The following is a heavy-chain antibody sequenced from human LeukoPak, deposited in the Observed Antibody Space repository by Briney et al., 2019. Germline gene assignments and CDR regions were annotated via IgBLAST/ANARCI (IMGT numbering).Heavy chain of an antibody. D-gene: IGHD2-15*01. V-gene: IGHV7-4-1*02. Sequence: ASVKVSCKASGYTFTNYPMNWVRQAPGQGLEWMGWINTNTGNPTYAQGFTERFDFSWDTSVTTAYLQINSLKPEDTAVYFCARDTYCTGGRCYSRVGYWGQGTVVTVSS. J-gene: IGHJ4*02. CDR3: ARDTYCTGGRCYSRVGY. CDR1: GYTFTNYP. CDR2: INTNTGNP.